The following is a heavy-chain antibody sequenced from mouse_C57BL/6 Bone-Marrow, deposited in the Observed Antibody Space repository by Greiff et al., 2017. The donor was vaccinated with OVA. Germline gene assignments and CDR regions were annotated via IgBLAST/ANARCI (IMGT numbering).Heavy chain of an antibody. V-gene: IGHV1-53*01. D-gene: IGHD1-1*01. Sequence: QVQLKQSGTELVKPGASVKLSCKASGYTFTSYWMHWVQQRPGQGLEWIGNINPSNGGTNYNEKFKSKATLTVDKSSSTAYMQLSSLTSEDSAVYYCRMGSSSRILYFDYWGQGTTLTVSS. CDR1: GYTFTSYW. J-gene: IGHJ2*01. CDR3: RMGSSSRILYFDY. CDR2: INPSNGGT.